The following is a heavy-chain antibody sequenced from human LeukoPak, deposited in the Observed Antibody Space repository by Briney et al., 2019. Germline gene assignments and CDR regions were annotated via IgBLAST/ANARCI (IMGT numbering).Heavy chain of an antibody. CDR1: GYTFKGYG. CDR2: ISGSGGSGGRT. D-gene: IGHD3-16*01. CDR3: ARAPYGDNGYTAEVADY. V-gene: IGHV3-23*01. J-gene: IGHJ4*02. Sequence: GGTLRLSCEASGYTFKGYGLTWVRQAPGKGLEWLSGISGSGGSGGRTYYADSVRGRFTISRDNSKNTLYLQMNSLRAEDTAVYYCARAPYGDNGYTAEVADYWGQGTLVTVSS.